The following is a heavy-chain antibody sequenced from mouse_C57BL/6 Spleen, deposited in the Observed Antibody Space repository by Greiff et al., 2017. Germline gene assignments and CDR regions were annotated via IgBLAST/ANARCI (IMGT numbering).Heavy chain of an antibody. CDR3: ARDAVVAKGWYFDV. V-gene: IGHV1-81*01. D-gene: IGHD1-1*01. CDR2: IYPRSGNT. CDR1: GYTFTSYG. Sequence: QVQLKQSGAELARPGASVKLSCKASGYTFTSYGISWVKQRTGQGLEWIGEIYPRSGNTYYNEKFKGKATLTADKSSSTAYMELRSLTSEDSAVYFCARDAVVAKGWYFDVWGTGTTVTVSS. J-gene: IGHJ1*03.